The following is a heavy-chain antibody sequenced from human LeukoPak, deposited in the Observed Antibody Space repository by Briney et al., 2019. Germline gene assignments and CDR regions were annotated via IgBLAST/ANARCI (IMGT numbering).Heavy chain of an antibody. CDR3: AKAYAFVGANYFDY. V-gene: IGHV3-23*01. D-gene: IGHD1-26*01. CDR2: IGDTT. CDR1: GFTFSTYA. Sequence: EGSLRLSCAASGFTFSTYAMSWVRQAPGKGLEWVSAIGDTTYYADSVKGRFTISRDNSKNTLYLQMNNLRAEDAAIYYCAKAYAFVGANYFDYWGQGTLVTVSS. J-gene: IGHJ4*02.